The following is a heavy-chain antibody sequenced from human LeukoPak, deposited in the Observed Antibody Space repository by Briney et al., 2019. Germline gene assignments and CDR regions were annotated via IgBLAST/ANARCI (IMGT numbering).Heavy chain of an antibody. CDR2: ISSRSNYI. J-gene: IGHJ6*02. Sequence: KSGGSLRLSCAASGSTFSSYSMNWVRQAPGKGLEWVSSISSRSNYIYYADSVKGRFTISRDNAKNSLYLQMNSLRAEDTAVYYCARAYVDTSMVVHMDVWGQGTTVTVSS. CDR1: GSTFSSYS. V-gene: IGHV3-21*01. CDR3: ARAYVDTSMVVHMDV. D-gene: IGHD5-18*01.